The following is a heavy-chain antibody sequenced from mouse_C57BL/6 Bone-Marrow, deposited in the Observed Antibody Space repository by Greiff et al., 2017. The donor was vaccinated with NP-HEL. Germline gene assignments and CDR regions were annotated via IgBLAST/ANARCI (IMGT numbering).Heavy chain of an antibody. V-gene: IGHV1-63*01. D-gene: IGHD2-3*01. Sequence: QVQLQQSGAELVRPGTSVKMSCKASGYTFTNYWIGWAKQRPGHGLEWIGDIYPGGGYTNYNEKFKGKATLTADQSSSTAYMQFSSLTSEDSAIYYCARSRWLLRPYWYFDVWGTGTTVTVSS. J-gene: IGHJ1*03. CDR1: GYTFTNYW. CDR2: IYPGGGYT. CDR3: ARSRWLLRPYWYFDV.